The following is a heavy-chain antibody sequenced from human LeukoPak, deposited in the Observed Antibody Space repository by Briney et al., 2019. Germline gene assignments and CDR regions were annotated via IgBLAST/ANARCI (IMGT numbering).Heavy chain of an antibody. Sequence: SETLSLTCTVSGGSISSSSYYWGWIRQPPGKGLEWIGSIYYSGSTYYNPSLKRRVTISVDTSKNQFSLKLSPVTAADTAVYYCARHLFVVVPAAIRGGWFDPWGQGTLVTVSS. CDR2: IYYSGST. V-gene: IGHV4-39*01. D-gene: IGHD2-2*01. CDR1: GGSISSSSYY. J-gene: IGHJ5*02. CDR3: ARHLFVVVPAAIRGGWFDP.